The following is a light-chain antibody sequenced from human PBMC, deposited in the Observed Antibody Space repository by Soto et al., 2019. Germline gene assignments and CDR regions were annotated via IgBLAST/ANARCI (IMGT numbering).Light chain of an antibody. CDR2: GNS. Sequence: QSVLTQPPSVSGAPGQRVTISCTGSSSNIGAGYDVHWYQQLPGTAPKLLIYGNSNRPSGVPDRFSGSKFGTSASLAITGLQAEDEADYYCQSYDSSLRYVFGGGTKLTVL. CDR1: SSNIGAGYD. CDR3: QSYDSSLRYV. V-gene: IGLV1-40*01. J-gene: IGLJ2*01.